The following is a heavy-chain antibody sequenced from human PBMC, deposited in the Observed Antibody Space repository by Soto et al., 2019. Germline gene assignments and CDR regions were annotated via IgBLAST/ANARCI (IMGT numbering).Heavy chain of an antibody. V-gene: IGHV1-69*13. Sequence: ASVKVSCKASGGTFSSYAISWVRQAPGQGLEWMGGIIPIFGTANYAQKFQGRVTITADESTSTAYMELSSLRSEDTAVYYCARAMAIAGGFDYWGQGTLVTVSS. J-gene: IGHJ4*02. CDR1: GGTFSSYA. D-gene: IGHD5-18*01. CDR2: IIPIFGTA. CDR3: ARAMAIAGGFDY.